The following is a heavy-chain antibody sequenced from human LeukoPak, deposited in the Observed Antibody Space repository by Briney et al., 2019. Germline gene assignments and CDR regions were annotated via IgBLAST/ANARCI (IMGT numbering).Heavy chain of an antibody. J-gene: IGHJ4*02. CDR3: ARDRAYDREFDS. V-gene: IGHV1-2*06. CDR1: GYTFTGYY. D-gene: IGHD3-3*01. CDR2: IIPNSGGT. Sequence: ASVKVSCKASGYTFTGYYMHWVRQAPGQGLEWMGRIIPNSGGTKYAQKFQGRVTMTRDTSITTAYMELSRLRSDDTAVYYRARDRAYDREFDSWGQGTLVTVSS.